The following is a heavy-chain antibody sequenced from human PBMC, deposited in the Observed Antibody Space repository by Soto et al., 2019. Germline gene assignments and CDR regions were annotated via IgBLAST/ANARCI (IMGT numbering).Heavy chain of an antibody. CDR3: ARGGWLDAFDI. Sequence: SETLSLTCTVSGGSISSSSHYWGWIRQPPGKGLECIGSIYYSGSTYYNPSLKSRATISVDTSKNHFSLKLSSVTAADTAVYYCARGGWLDAFDIWGQGTMVTVSS. CDR1: GGSISSSSHY. J-gene: IGHJ3*02. V-gene: IGHV4-39*02. D-gene: IGHD5-12*01. CDR2: IYYSGST.